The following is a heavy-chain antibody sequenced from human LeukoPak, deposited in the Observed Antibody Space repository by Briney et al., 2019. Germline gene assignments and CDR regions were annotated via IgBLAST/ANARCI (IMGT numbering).Heavy chain of an antibody. V-gene: IGHV4-59*01. CDR2: IVYTGTT. D-gene: IGHD5-12*01. CDR1: GGSINRYY. J-gene: IGHJ5*02. CDR3: ARDARTSGYDTGWFDP. Sequence: SETLSLTCNVSGGSINRYYWNWIRQPPGKGLEWIGYIVYTGTTHYNPSLRSRVSMSIDTSTNHFSLSLTSVTAADTAVYYCARDARTSGYDTGWFDPWGQGTLVTVSS.